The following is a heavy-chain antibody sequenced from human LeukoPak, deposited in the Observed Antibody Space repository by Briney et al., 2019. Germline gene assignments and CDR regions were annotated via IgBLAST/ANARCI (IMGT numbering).Heavy chain of an antibody. J-gene: IGHJ5*02. Sequence: SETLSLTCTVSGGSISSGSYYWSWIRQPAGKGLEWIGRIYTSGSTNYNPSLKSRVTISVDTSKNQFSLKLSSVTAADTAVYYCARVTTVTTTSFKTSDNWFDPWGQGTLVTVSS. CDR2: IYTSGST. V-gene: IGHV4-61*02. CDR3: ARVTTVTTTSFKTSDNWFDP. D-gene: IGHD4-17*01. CDR1: GGSISSGSYY.